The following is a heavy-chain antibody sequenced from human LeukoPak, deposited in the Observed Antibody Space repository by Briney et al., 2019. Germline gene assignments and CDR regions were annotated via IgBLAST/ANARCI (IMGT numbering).Heavy chain of an antibody. D-gene: IGHD3-22*01. CDR2: ISRTGVAT. J-gene: IGHJ4*02. V-gene: IGHV3-23*01. CDR3: AKHSHDGSAPYYEVQFDS. CDR1: GFTFISFA. Sequence: GGSLRLSCAASGFTFISFAMSWVRQAPGKGLEWVSTISRTGVATYYANSVKGRFTISRDNSKNTVYLQMNSLRAEDTAIYYCAKHSHDGSAPYYEVQFDSWGQGTLVTVSS.